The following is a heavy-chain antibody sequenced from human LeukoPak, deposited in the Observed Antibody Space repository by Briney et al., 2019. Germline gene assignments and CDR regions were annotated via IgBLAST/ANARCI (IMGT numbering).Heavy chain of an antibody. CDR1: GFTFSSYA. Sequence: GGSLRLSXAASGFTFSSYAMSWVRQAPGKGLEWVSAISGSGGSTYYADSVKGRFTISRDNSKNTLYLQMNSLRAEDAAVYYCAKEWVDFWSGYYTMPDYWGQGTLVTVSS. V-gene: IGHV3-23*01. J-gene: IGHJ4*02. CDR2: ISGSGGST. D-gene: IGHD3-3*01. CDR3: AKEWVDFWSGYYTMPDY.